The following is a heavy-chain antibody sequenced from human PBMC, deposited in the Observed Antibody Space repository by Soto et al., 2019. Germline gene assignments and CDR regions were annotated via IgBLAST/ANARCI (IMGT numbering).Heavy chain of an antibody. CDR1: GFTFSSYA. CDR2: ISGSGGST. CDR3: AKGYEGGTYYVGTFDY. D-gene: IGHD1-26*01. J-gene: IGHJ4*02. Sequence: EVQLLESGGGLVQPGGSLRLSCAASGFTFSSYAMTWVRQAPGKGLEWVSAISGSGGSTYYADSVKGRFPISRDNSRDKLCLQMNSLIAEDSAVYYCAKGYEGGTYYVGTFDYWGQGTLVTVS. V-gene: IGHV3-23*01.